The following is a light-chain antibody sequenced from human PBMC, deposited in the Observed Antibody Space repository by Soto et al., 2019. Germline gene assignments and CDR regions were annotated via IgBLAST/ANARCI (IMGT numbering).Light chain of an antibody. Sequence: EIVMTQSPATLSVTTGERATLSCKASQSVSSNLAWYLQKPGQAPRLLMYGASTRATGIPARFSGSGSGTEFTLTISSLQYEDFAVYYCQQYNNWPLTFGGGTKVEIK. CDR3: QQYNNWPLT. J-gene: IGKJ4*01. CDR2: GAS. V-gene: IGKV3-15*01. CDR1: QSVSSN.